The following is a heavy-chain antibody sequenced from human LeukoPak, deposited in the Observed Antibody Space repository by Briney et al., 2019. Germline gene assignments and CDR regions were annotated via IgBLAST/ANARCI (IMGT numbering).Heavy chain of an antibody. CDR1: GYTFTGYY. D-gene: IGHD3-22*01. CDR3: ARDYRDSSGYLYYLDY. Sequence: ASVKVSCKASGYTFTGYYMHWVRQAPGQGLEWMGWINPNSGGTNYAQKFQGRVTMTRDTSISTAYMELSRLRSDDTAVYYCARDYRDSSGYLYYLDYWGQGTLVTVSS. CDR2: INPNSGGT. J-gene: IGHJ4*02. V-gene: IGHV1-2*02.